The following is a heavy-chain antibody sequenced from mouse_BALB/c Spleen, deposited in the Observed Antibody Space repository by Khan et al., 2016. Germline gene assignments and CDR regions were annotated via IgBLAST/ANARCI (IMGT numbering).Heavy chain of an antibody. D-gene: IGHD2-3*01. CDR2: IWGDGST. J-gene: IGHJ2*01. CDR3: ARAPIYDGYGYFDY. CDR1: GFSLTGYG. V-gene: IGHV2-6-7*01. Sequence: QVQLKESGPGLVAPSQSLSITCTVSGFSLTGYGVNWVRQPPGKGLEWLGMIWGDGSTDYNSAPKSSLSISKDNSKTQVFLKMNSLRTDDTARYYCARAPIYDGYGYFDYWGQGTTLTVSS.